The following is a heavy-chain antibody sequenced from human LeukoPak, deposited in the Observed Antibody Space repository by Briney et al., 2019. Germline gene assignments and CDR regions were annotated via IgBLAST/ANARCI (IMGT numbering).Heavy chain of an antibody. D-gene: IGHD2-21*02. CDR1: GYTFTGYY. CDR2: INPNSGGT. J-gene: IGHJ4*02. CDR3: ARAQRRYCGGDCYSK. V-gene: IGHV1-2*02. Sequence: ASVKVSCKASGYTFTGYYMHWVRQAPGQGLEWMGWINPNSGGTNYAQKFQGRVTMTRDTSISTAYTELSRLRSDDTAVYYCARAQRRYCGGDCYSKWGQGTLVTVSS.